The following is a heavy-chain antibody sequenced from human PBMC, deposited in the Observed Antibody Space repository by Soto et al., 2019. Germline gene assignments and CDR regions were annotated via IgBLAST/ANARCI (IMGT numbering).Heavy chain of an antibody. CDR3: ATDNPAVAGTDDWFDP. V-gene: IGHV1-69*06. CDR2: IIPIFGTA. D-gene: IGHD6-19*01. CDR1: GGPFSSYA. Sequence: SVKVYFKSSGGPFSSYAISLVRQAPGQGLEWMGRIIPIFGTANYAQKFQGRVTMTEDTSTDTAYMELSSLRSEDTAVYYCATDNPAVAGTDDWFDPWGQGTMVTVSS. J-gene: IGHJ5*02.